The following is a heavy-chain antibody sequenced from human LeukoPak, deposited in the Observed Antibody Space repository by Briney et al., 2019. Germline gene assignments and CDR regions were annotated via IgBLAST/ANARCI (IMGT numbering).Heavy chain of an antibody. J-gene: IGHJ3*02. CDR1: GFTFSNAW. V-gene: IGHV3-15*07. CDR2: IKSKTDGGTA. CDR3: TSDTTHDYGDYIGAFDI. Sequence: PGGSLRLSCAAAGFTFSNAWMNWARQAPGKGLEWVGRIKSKTDGGTADYAAPVKGRFTISRDDSRNTLYLQMDSLKTEDTAVYYCTSDTTHDYGDYIGAFDIWGQGTMVTVSS. D-gene: IGHD4-17*01.